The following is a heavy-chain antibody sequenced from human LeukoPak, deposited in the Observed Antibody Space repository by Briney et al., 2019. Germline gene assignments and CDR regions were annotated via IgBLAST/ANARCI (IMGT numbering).Heavy chain of an antibody. D-gene: IGHD6-13*01. CDR2: IYHSGST. Sequence: SETLSLTCTVSGGSNYWSWIRQPPGKGLEWIGEIYHSGSTNYNPSLKSRVTISVDKSKNQFSLKLSSVTAADTAVYYCARAGRRAAAGTDYWGQGTLVTVSS. CDR3: ARAGRRAAAGTDY. CDR1: GGSNY. J-gene: IGHJ4*02. V-gene: IGHV4-59*12.